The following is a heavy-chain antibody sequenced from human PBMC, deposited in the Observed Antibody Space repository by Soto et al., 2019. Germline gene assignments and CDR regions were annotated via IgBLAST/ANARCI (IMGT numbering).Heavy chain of an antibody. CDR2: IGTAGDT. J-gene: IGHJ6*02. CDR3: ARGRYCSGGSCYFPYYYGLDV. V-gene: IGHV3-13*01. CDR1: GFTFSSYD. D-gene: IGHD2-15*01. Sequence: GGSLRLSCAASGFTFSSYDMHWVRQATGKGLEWVSAIGTAGDTYYPGSVKGRFTISRENAKNSLYLQMNSLRAEDTAVYYCARGRYCSGGSCYFPYYYGLDVWGQGTTVTVSS.